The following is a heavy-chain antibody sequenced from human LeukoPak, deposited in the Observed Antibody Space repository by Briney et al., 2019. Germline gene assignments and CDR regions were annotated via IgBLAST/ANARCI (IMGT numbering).Heavy chain of an antibody. CDR2: INPNSGGT. CDR1: GYTFTGYY. D-gene: IGHD6-13*01. Sequence: GASVKVSCMASGYTFTGYYMHWVRQAPGQGLEWMGWINPNSGGTNYAQKFQGRVTMTRDTSISTAYMELSRLRSDDTAVYYCARAWYSSSWSPGGLNYWGQGTLVTVSS. V-gene: IGHV1-2*02. J-gene: IGHJ4*02. CDR3: ARAWYSSSWSPGGLNY.